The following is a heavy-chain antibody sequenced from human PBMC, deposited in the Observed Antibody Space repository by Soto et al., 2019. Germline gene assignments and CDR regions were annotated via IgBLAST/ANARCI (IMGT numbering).Heavy chain of an antibody. D-gene: IGHD5-18*01. CDR1: GGSISSGRYS. Sequence: SETLSLTCAVSGGSISSGRYSWSWIRQPPGKGQEWIGYIYHSGSTYYNQSLKSRVTKSVVRLKNQCSLKLSFVTAADTAVYYLARLRGYSYWDFDYWGQGTLVTVSS. J-gene: IGHJ4*02. V-gene: IGHV4-30-2*01. CDR2: IYHSGST. CDR3: ARLRGYSYWDFDY.